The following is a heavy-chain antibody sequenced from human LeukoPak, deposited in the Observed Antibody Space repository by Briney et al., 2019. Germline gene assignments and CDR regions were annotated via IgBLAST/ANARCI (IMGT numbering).Heavy chain of an antibody. CDR3: ARGGDSSSWSVDY. CDR1: GFTLSSYS. Sequence: GGSLRLSCAASGFTLSSYSMTWVRQAPGKGLEWVSTISISGGTTYYADSVKGRSSISRDNSKSTVYLQLNSLRAEDTAVYYCARGGDSSSWSVDYWGQGTLVTVSS. V-gene: IGHV3-23*01. CDR2: ISISGGTT. J-gene: IGHJ4*02. D-gene: IGHD6-13*01.